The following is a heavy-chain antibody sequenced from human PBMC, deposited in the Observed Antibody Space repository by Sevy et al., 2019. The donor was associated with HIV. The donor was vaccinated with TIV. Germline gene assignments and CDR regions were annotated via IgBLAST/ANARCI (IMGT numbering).Heavy chain of an antibody. Sequence: GGSLRLSCVASGFNFRNFWMSWVRQAPGKGLECVADIKQDGSEAYYVDSGKGRFTISRANAKNSLYLQMNSLREEDTAMYFCVRDKEVGASILDAWGQGTPVTVSS. J-gene: IGHJ5*02. CDR2: IKQDGSEA. V-gene: IGHV3-7*03. CDR1: GFNFRNFW. CDR3: VRDKEVGASILDA. D-gene: IGHD1-26*01.